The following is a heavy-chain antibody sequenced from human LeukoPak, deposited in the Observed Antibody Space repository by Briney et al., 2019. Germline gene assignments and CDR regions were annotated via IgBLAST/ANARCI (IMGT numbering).Heavy chain of an antibody. Sequence: PGGSLRLSCAASGFTFSSYGMHWVRQAPGKGLEWVAFIRYDGSNKYYADSVKGRFTISRDKSKNTLYLQMNSLRAEDTAVYYCASNTRYCSGGNCYSGILGYFQHWGQGTLVTVSS. CDR2: IRYDGSNK. CDR3: ASNTRYCSGGNCYSGILGYFQH. CDR1: GFTFSSYG. V-gene: IGHV3-30*02. J-gene: IGHJ1*01. D-gene: IGHD2-15*01.